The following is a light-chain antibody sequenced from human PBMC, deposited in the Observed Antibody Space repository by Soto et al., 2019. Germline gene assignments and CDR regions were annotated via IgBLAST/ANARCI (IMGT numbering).Light chain of an antibody. J-gene: IGLJ1*01. CDR1: SGEAVFSF. CDR3: SSYTYTSRYV. CDR2: EVS. Sequence: QSVLTQPASVYRSPGQSVTLSCTETSGEAVFSFISWYQQHPGKVPKVLFYEVSKWRSGASSRFSGSKSGTTASLTISGLQPEDESDYFCSSYTYTSRYVFGTRTNFTV. V-gene: IGLV2-14*01.